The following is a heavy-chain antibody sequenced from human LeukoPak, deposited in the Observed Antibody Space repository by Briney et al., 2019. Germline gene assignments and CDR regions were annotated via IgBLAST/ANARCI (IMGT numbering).Heavy chain of an antibody. CDR1: GFTFSSYS. CDR2: ISSSSSYI. V-gene: IGHV3-21*01. J-gene: IGHJ6*03. CDR3: ARDDSGSSLYYYYYMDV. Sequence: PGGSLRLPCAASGFTFSSYSMNWVRQAPGKGLEWVSSISSSSSYIYYADSVKGRFTISRDNAKNSLYLQMNSLRTEDTAVYYCARDDSGSSLYYYYYMDVWGKGTTVTVSS. D-gene: IGHD1-26*01.